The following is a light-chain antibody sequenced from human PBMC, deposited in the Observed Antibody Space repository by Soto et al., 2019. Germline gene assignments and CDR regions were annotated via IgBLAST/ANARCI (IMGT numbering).Light chain of an antibody. V-gene: IGKV3-20*01. Sequence: EIVLTQSPGTLSLSPGERATLSCRASQSVSSSFLAWYQQKPGQAPRLLIYGASSRDTGVPDRFSGSGSGTDFTLTISRLEPEDFAVYYGQQYGNSPLITFGPGTKVDV. CDR3: QQYGNSPLIT. J-gene: IGKJ3*01. CDR2: GAS. CDR1: QSVSSSF.